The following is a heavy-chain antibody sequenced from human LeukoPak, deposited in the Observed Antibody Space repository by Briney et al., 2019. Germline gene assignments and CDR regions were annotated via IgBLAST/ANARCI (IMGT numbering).Heavy chain of an antibody. CDR2: INHSGST. CDR3: ARAGIVGATFAVDY. D-gene: IGHD1-26*01. Sequence: SETLSLTCTVSGGSISGYYWSWIRQPPGKGLEWIGEINHSGSTNYNPSLKSRVTISVDTSKNQFSLKLSSVTAADTAVYYCARAGIVGATFAVDYWGQGTLVTVSS. CDR1: GGSISGYY. V-gene: IGHV4-34*01. J-gene: IGHJ4*02.